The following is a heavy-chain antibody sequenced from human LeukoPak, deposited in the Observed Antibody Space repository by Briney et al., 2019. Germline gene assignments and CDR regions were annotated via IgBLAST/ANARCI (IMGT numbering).Heavy chain of an antibody. Sequence: SGGSLRLSCAASGFTFSDYNMRWIRQAPGKGLEWVSYISSSGSLIYYADSVKGRFTISRDNAKNSLYLQMNSLGAEDTAVYYCARDRGCSRGTCYSSCDYWGQGTLVTVSS. D-gene: IGHD2-15*01. CDR3: ARDRGCSRGTCYSSCDY. J-gene: IGHJ4*02. V-gene: IGHV3-11*04. CDR1: GFTFSDYN. CDR2: ISSSGSLI.